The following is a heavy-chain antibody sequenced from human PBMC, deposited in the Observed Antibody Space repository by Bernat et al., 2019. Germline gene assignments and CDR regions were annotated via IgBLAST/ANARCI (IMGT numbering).Heavy chain of an antibody. CDR3: AKGGIRSSWTDQH. V-gene: IGHV3-23*01. D-gene: IGHD6-13*01. Sequence: EVQLLESGGGLVQPGGSLRLPRAASGFTFSSYAMSWVRQAPGKGLEGVSITSVRGASTYYADSVKARLTIPRDNPKNTWYLQMNSLRAEDTAIYYCAKGGIRSSWTDQHWGQGTLVTVSS. CDR1: GFTFSSYA. J-gene: IGHJ1*01. CDR2: TSVRGAST.